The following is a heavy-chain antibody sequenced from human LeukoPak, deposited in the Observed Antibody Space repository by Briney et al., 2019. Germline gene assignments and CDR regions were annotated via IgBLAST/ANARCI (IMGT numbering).Heavy chain of an antibody. CDR2: IIPIFGTA. CDR3: ARGPNPGSGYYDYYYYYMDV. V-gene: IGHV1-69*06. Sequence: ASVKVSCKASGGTFSSYAISWVRQAPGQGLEWMGGIIPIFGTANYAQKFQGRVTITADKSTSTAYMELSSLRSEDTAVYYCARGPNPGSGYYDYYYYYMDVWGKGTTVTISS. CDR1: GGTFSSYA. D-gene: IGHD3-3*01. J-gene: IGHJ6*03.